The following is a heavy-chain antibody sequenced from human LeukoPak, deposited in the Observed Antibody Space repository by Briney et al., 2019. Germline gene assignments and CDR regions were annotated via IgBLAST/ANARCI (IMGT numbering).Heavy chain of an antibody. D-gene: IGHD6-13*01. Sequence: PGRSLRLSCAASGFTFSSYAMHWVRQAPGKGLEWVAVISYDGSNKYYADSVKGRFTISRDNSKNTLYLQMNSLRAEDTAVYYCARDSSSWLEGPFDYWGQGTLVTVSS. V-gene: IGHV3-30-3*01. CDR1: GFTFSSYA. CDR2: ISYDGSNK. J-gene: IGHJ4*02. CDR3: ARDSSSWLEGPFDY.